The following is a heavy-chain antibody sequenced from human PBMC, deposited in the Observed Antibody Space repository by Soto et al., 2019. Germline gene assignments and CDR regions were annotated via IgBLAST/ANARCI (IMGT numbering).Heavy chain of an antibody. CDR3: ARHDSRGPHRT. CDR1: GGSISSYY. CDR2: IYYSGTT. V-gene: IGHV4-59*08. J-gene: IGHJ3*01. D-gene: IGHD3-22*01. Sequence: SETLSLTCTVSGGSISSYYWSWFRQPPEKGPEWIGYIYYSGTTNYNPSLQSRVTMSVDSSKNQVSLKLSSVTAADTAVYYCARHDSRGPHRTWGQWRVVT.